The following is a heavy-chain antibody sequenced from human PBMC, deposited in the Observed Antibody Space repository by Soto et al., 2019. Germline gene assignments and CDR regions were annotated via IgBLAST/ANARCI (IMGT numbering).Heavy chain of an antibody. D-gene: IGHD3-22*01. J-gene: IGHJ4*02. CDR3: ASRYDSSDY. CDR1: GGTFSTYT. V-gene: IGHV1-69*02. Sequence: QVQLVQSGAEVKKPGSSVKVSCKASGGTFSTYTISWVRQAPGQGLEWMGRIIPILGIANYAQKFQGRVTINADKSTSTAYMELSSLRSEDTAVYYCASRYDSSDYWGQGTLVTVSS. CDR2: IIPILGIA.